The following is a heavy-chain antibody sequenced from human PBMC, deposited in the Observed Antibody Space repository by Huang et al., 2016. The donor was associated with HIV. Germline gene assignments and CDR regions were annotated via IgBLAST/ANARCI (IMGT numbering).Heavy chain of an antibody. CDR2: INNDGSIT. CDR3: ARHRSSGGVEEAFDI. D-gene: IGHD2-8*02. Sequence: EVQLVESGGGLVQPGGSLSLSCASFGFTFTSYWMHWVRQAPGKELVWLSRINNDGSITTYADSVKGRITISRDNARNTMYLQMTTLSAGDTAVYYCARHRSSGGVEEAFDIWGPGTLVTVAS. J-gene: IGHJ3*02. CDR1: GFTFTSYW. V-gene: IGHV3-74*03.